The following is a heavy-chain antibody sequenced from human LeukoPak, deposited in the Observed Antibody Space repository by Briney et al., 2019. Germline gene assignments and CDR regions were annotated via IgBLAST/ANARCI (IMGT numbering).Heavy chain of an antibody. CDR1: GGSISSGGYY. V-gene: IGHV4-31*03. D-gene: IGHD6-19*01. J-gene: IGHJ4*02. Sequence: SQTLSLTCTVSGGSISSGGYYWSWIRQHPGKGLEWIGYIYYSGSTYYNPSPKSRVTISVDTSKNQFSLKLSSVTAADTAVYYCAREEAVAGTVYWGQGTLVTVSS. CDR3: AREEAVAGTVY. CDR2: IYYSGST.